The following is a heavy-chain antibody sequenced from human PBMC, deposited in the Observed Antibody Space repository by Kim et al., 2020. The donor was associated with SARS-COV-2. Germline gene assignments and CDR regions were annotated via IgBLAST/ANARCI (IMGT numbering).Heavy chain of an antibody. Sequence: GSLRLSCAASGFTFSNHAMHWIRQAPGKGLEYVSGINSRGDRTYYANSVKGRFTISRDNSKNTLYLQMGSLRAEDMGVYYCARVVTSYLDSGDDSVDYW. V-gene: IGHV3-64*01. J-gene: IGHJ4*01. CDR2: INSRGDRT. D-gene: IGHD4-17*01. CDR1: GFTFSNHA. CDR3: ARVVTSYLDSGDDSVDY.